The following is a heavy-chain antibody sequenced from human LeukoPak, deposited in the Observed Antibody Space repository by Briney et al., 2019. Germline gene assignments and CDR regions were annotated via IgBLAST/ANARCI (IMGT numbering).Heavy chain of an antibody. J-gene: IGHJ4*02. CDR3: ARGNITMISLGLDY. D-gene: IGHD3-22*01. CDR2: IYYSGST. V-gene: IGHV4-31*03. CDR1: GGSISSGGYY. Sequence: SQTLSLTCTVSGGSISSGGYYWSWIRQHPGKGLEWIGYIYYSGSTYYNPSLKSRVTISVDTSKNQFSLKLSSATAADTAVYYCARGNITMISLGLDYWGQGTLVTVSS.